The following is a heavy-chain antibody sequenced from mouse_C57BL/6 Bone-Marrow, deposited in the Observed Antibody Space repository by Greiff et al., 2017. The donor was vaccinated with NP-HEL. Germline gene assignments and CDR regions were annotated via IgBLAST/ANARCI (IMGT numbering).Heavy chain of an antibody. V-gene: IGHV1-63*01. CDR1: GYTFTNYW. J-gene: IGHJ4*01. CDR3: ARSGGNYDYYAMDY. D-gene: IGHD2-1*01. CDR2: IYPGGGYT. Sequence: QVQLQQSGAELVRPGTSVKMSCKASGYTFTNYWIGWAKQRPGHGLEWIGDIYPGGGYTNYNEKFKGKATLTADKSSSTAYMQFSSLTSEDSAIYYGARSGGNYDYYAMDYWGQGTSVTVSS.